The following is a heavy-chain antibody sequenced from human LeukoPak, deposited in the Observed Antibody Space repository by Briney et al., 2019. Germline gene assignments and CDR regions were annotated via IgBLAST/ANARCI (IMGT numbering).Heavy chain of an antibody. CDR2: INHSGST. Sequence: SETPSLTCAVYGGSFSGYYWSWIRQPPGKGLEWIGEINHSGSTNYNPSLKSRVTISVDTSKDQFSLKLSSVTAADTAVYYCARGGGSYYLDYWGQGTLVTVSS. J-gene: IGHJ4*02. CDR1: GGSFSGYY. CDR3: ARGGGSYYLDY. V-gene: IGHV4-34*01. D-gene: IGHD1-26*01.